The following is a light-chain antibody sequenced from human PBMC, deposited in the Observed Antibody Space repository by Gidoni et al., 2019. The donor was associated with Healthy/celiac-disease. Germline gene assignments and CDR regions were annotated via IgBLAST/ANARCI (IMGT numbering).Light chain of an antibody. CDR3: QQYGSSPLYT. V-gene: IGKV3-20*01. CDR2: GAS. Sequence: EIVFTQSPGTLSLSPGERATLSCRASQSVSSSYLAWYQQKPGQAPRLLIYGASSRATGIPDRFSGSESGTDFTLTISRLEPEDFAVYYCQQYGSSPLYTFGQXTKLEIK. J-gene: IGKJ2*01. CDR1: QSVSSSY.